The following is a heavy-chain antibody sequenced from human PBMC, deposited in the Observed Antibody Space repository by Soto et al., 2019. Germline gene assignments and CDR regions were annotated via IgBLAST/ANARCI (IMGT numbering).Heavy chain of an antibody. Sequence: SETLSLTCTVPGGSVSSGDYYWSWIRQPPGKGLEWIGNIYHSGNTYYNPSLKSRVIISVDTSKNQFSLKLTSVTAADTAVYYCARVDSSSWNWVLDYWGRGTLVTVSS. J-gene: IGHJ4*02. CDR3: ARVDSSSWNWVLDY. D-gene: IGHD6-13*01. CDR2: IYHSGNT. CDR1: GGSVSSGDYY. V-gene: IGHV4-30-4*01.